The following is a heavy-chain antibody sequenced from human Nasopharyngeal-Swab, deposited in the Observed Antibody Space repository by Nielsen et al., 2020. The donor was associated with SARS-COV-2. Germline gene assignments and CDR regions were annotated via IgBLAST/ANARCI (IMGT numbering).Heavy chain of an antibody. J-gene: IGHJ4*02. CDR3: AREGEYGAYDAPDY. D-gene: IGHD5-12*01. CDR2: IVPALGLP. Sequence: SVKVSCKTSGDTFTNSAISWVRQAPGQGLEWMGGIVPALGLPNYAQKFRGRVTISADRSTTTSYLELSSLRSEDTAIHYCAREGEYGAYDAPDYWGQGTLVTVSS. V-gene: IGHV1-69*10. CDR1: GDTFTNSA.